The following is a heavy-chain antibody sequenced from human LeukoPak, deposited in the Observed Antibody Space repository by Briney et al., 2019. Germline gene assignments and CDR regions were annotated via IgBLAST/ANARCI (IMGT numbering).Heavy chain of an antibody. V-gene: IGHV4-34*01. CDR2: INHSGST. D-gene: IGHD3-22*01. CDR3: ARIGYYYDSSGYYFDY. Sequence: PSETLSLTCAVYGGSFSGYYWSWIRQPPGKGLEWIGEINHSGSTNYNPSLKSRVTISVDTSKNQFSLKLSSVTAADTAVYYCARIGYYYDSSGYYFDYWGQGTLVTVSS. CDR1: GGSFSGYY. J-gene: IGHJ4*02.